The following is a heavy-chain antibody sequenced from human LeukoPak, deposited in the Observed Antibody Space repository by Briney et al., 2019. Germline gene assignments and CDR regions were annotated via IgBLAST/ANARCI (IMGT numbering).Heavy chain of an antibody. J-gene: IGHJ5*02. D-gene: IGHD1-1*01. CDR2: IIPIFGTA. V-gene: IGHV1-69*05. Sequence: GASVKVSCKASGGTFSSYAISWVRQAPGQGLEWMGGIIPIFGTANCAQKFQGRVTITTDESTSTAYMELSSLRSEDTAVYYCARGSRTWTKVQFDPWGQGTLVTVSS. CDR1: GGTFSSYA. CDR3: ARGSRTWTKVQFDP.